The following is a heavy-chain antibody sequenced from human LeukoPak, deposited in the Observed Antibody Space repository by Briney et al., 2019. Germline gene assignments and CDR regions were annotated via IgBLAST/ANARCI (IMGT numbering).Heavy chain of an antibody. Sequence: ASVRVSCKASGYTFTGYYMHWGRQAPGQGLEWMGWINPNSGGTNYAQKFQGRVTMTRDTSISTAYMELSRLRSDDTAVYYCARDSGTYNSIGWFDPWGQGTLVTVSS. CDR3: ARDSGTYNSIGWFDP. D-gene: IGHD1-20*01. V-gene: IGHV1-2*02. CDR2: INPNSGGT. J-gene: IGHJ5*02. CDR1: GYTFTGYY.